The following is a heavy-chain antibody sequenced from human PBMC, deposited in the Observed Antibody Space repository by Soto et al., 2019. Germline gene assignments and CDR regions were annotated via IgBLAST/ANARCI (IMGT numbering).Heavy chain of an antibody. V-gene: IGHV3-23*01. CDR2: ISDSDGST. Sequence: EVQLLESGGGLVQPGGSLRLSCAGSGFTFSSYAMSWVRQAPGKGLEWVSGISDSDGSTYYADSVKGRFTISRDNSKNTLYLQANSLRTEDTAVDYCAKGQTGGNGMGLFDPWGQGTLVTVSS. CDR1: GFTFSSYA. CDR3: AKGQTGGNGMGLFDP. D-gene: IGHD2-8*02. J-gene: IGHJ5*02.